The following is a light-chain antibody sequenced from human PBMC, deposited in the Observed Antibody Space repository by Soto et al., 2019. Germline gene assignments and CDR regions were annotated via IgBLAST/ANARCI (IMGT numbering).Light chain of an antibody. CDR2: DAS. V-gene: IGKV1-5*01. CDR3: QHYNSYPFT. J-gene: IGKJ3*01. CDR1: QGISTW. Sequence: DIQMTQSPSTLSASVGDRVTITCRASQGISTWLAWYQQRPGEAPKVLIYDASSLESGVPSRFSGSGSETEFTLTISSLQPDDFATYYCQHYNSYPFTFGHGTKVDIK.